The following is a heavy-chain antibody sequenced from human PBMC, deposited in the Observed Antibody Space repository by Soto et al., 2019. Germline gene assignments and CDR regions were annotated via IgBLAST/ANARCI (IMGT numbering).Heavy chain of an antibody. Sequence: ASVKVSCKASGYTFTSYDINWVRQATGQGLEWMGWMNPNSGNTGYAQKFQGRVTMTRNTSISTAYMELSSLRSEDTAVYYCARSSIAARPYFQHWGQGTLVTVSS. J-gene: IGHJ1*01. CDR2: MNPNSGNT. CDR1: GYTFTSYD. D-gene: IGHD6-6*01. V-gene: IGHV1-8*01. CDR3: ARSSIAARPYFQH.